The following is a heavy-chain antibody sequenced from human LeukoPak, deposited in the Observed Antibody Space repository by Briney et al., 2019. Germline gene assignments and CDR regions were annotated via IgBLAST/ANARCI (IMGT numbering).Heavy chain of an antibody. V-gene: IGHV1-46*01. CDR3: AADYSGWPFYYMDV. D-gene: IGHD6-19*01. J-gene: IGHJ6*03. CDR1: GYTFTSYY. CDR2: INPSGGST. Sequence: GASVKVSCKASGYTFTSYYMHWVRQAPGQGLEWMGIINPSGGSTNYAQKFQERVTITRDMSTSTAYMELSSLRSEDTAVYYCAADYSGWPFYYMDVWGKGTTVTVSS.